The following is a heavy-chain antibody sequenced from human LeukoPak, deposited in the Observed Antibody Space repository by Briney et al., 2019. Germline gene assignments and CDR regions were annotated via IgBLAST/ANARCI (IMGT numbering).Heavy chain of an antibody. V-gene: IGHV4-38-2*01. D-gene: IGHD3-22*01. CDR3: ARTRYYYDSSGYYYYYYYMDV. CDR2: IYHSGST. J-gene: IGHJ6*03. CDR1: GYSISSGYY. Sequence: SETLSLTCAVSGYSISSGYYWGWIRQPPGKGLEWIGSIYHSGSTYYNPSLKSRVTISVDTSKNQFSLKLSSVTAADTAVYYCARTRYYYDSSGYYYYYYYMDVWGKGTTVTVSS.